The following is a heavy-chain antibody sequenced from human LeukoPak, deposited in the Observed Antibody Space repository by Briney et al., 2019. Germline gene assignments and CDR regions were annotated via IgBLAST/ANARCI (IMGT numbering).Heavy chain of an antibody. D-gene: IGHD2-15*01. Sequence: PSQTLSLTCTVSGGSISSGGYYWSWLRQHPGKGLEWIGYIYYSGSTYYNPSLKSRVTISVDTSKNQFSLKLSSVTAADTAVYYCARADCSGGSCYSAVFDYWGQGTLVTVSS. CDR1: GGSISSGGYY. CDR2: IYYSGST. J-gene: IGHJ4*02. V-gene: IGHV4-31*03. CDR3: ARADCSGGSCYSAVFDY.